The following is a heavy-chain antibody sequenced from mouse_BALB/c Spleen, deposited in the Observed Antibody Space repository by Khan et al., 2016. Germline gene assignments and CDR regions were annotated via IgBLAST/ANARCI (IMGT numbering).Heavy chain of an antibody. D-gene: IGHD2-1*01. V-gene: IGHV3-6*02. CDR3: ATYGNYEGFAY. Sequence: EVQLQESGPGLVKPSQSLSLTCSVTGYSITSGYYWNWIRQFPGNKLEWMGYISYDGSNNYNPSLKNRISITRDTSTNQFFMKLNSVTTEDTATDYCATYGNYEGFAYWGQGTLVTVSA. CDR2: ISYDGSN. J-gene: IGHJ3*01. CDR1: GYSITSGYY.